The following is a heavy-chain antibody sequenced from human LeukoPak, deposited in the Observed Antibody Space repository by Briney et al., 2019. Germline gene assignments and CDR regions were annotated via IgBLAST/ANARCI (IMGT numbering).Heavy chain of an antibody. J-gene: IGHJ3*02. CDR2: IYYSGTT. CDR3: ARNGYCSGGSCYSNNAFDI. D-gene: IGHD2-15*01. Sequence: SETLSLTCTVSGGSIGSGDSYWSWIRQLPGKGLEWIGYIYYSGTTYYNPSLKSRITISVDTSKNQFSLKLSSVTAADTAVYYCARNGYCSGGSCYSNNAFDIWGQGTMVTVSS. V-gene: IGHV4-31*03. CDR1: GGSIGSGDSY.